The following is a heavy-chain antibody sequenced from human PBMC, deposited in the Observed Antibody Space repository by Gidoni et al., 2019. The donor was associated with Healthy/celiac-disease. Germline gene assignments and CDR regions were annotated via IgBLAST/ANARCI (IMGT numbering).Heavy chain of an antibody. Sequence: EVQLLESGGGLVQPGGSLGLSCAASGFTFSSYAMSWVRQAPGKGLEWVSAISGSGGSTYYADSVKGRFTISRDNSKNTLYLQMNSLRAEDTAVYYCAKADRYYYDSSGYWKDAFDIWGQGTMVTVSS. J-gene: IGHJ3*02. V-gene: IGHV3-23*01. CDR3: AKADRYYYDSSGYWKDAFDI. CDR2: ISGSGGST. CDR1: GFTFSSYA. D-gene: IGHD3-22*01.